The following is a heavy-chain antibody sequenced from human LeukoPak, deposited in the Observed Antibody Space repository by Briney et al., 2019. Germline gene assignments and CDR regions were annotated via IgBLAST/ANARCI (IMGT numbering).Heavy chain of an antibody. V-gene: IGHV1-69*04. CDR3: ARDRGLGLADS. CDR2: ITPVSDLA. J-gene: IGHJ4*02. CDR1: GVIFSSYT. D-gene: IGHD3-16*01. Sequence: SVKVSCXASGVIFSSYTFSWVRQAHGQGLEWMGKITPVSDLAHYAQKFQGRVTFTADTHTGTTYMELRSLRSEDTAVYYCARDRGLGLADSWGQGTLVSVSS.